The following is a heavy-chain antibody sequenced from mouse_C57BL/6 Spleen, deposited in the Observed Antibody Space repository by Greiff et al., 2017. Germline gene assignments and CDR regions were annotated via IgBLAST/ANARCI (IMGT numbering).Heavy chain of an antibody. V-gene: IGHV1-82*01. Sequence: VQLQQSGPELVKPGASVKISCKASGYAFSSSWMNWVKQRPGKGLEWIGRIYPGDGDTNYNGKFKGKATLTADKSSSTAYMQLSSLTSEDSAVYVCASLGYDYDSDYWGQGTTLTVSS. J-gene: IGHJ2*01. CDR3: ASLGYDYDSDY. CDR1: GYAFSSSW. CDR2: IYPGDGDT. D-gene: IGHD2-4*01.